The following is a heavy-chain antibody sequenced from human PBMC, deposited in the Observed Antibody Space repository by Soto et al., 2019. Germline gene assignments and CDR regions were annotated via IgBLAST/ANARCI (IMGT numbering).Heavy chain of an antibody. J-gene: IGHJ6*02. CDR1: GFNFTDYV. Sequence: PGGSLRLSCVASGFNFTDYVIHWVRQAPGRGLAWVAFMSFDGANEFYADFAKGRFTLSRDNSKHTLFLQMKGLRLDDSAVYFCAAGGFYHTRVYVYGMDVWGQGTRVTVS. CDR2: MSFDGANE. D-gene: IGHD1-20*01. CDR3: AAGGFYHTRVYVYGMDV. V-gene: IGHV3-30-3*01.